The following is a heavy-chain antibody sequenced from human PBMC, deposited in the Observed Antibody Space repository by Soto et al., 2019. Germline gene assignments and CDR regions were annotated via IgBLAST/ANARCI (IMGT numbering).Heavy chain of an antibody. D-gene: IGHD2-2*02. CDR1: GFSLSTSGVG. Sequence: SGPTLVNPTQTLTLTCTFSGFSLSTSGVGVGWIRQPPGKALEWLALIYWDDDKRYSPSLKSRLTITKDTSKNQVVLTMTNMDPVDTATYYCAHSGGYCSITSYYTLGYYYGKDVWGQGTTVTVSS. J-gene: IGHJ6*02. V-gene: IGHV2-5*02. CDR2: IYWDDDK. CDR3: AHSGGYCSITSYYTLGYYYGKDV.